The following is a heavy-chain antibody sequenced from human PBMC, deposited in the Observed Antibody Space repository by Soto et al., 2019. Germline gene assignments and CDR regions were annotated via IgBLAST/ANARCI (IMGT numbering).Heavy chain of an antibody. Sequence: SVKVSCKASGGSFTYTLSWVRQAPGQGLEWMGGIIPIFGTANYAQKFQGRVTITADESTKTAYVELSTLRSEDTAVYYCARLHSHGTYGMDVWGQGTTVTVSS. CDR3: ARLHSHGTYGMDV. CDR1: GGSFTYT. V-gene: IGHV1-69*13. J-gene: IGHJ6*02. CDR2: IIPIFGTA. D-gene: IGHD5-18*01.